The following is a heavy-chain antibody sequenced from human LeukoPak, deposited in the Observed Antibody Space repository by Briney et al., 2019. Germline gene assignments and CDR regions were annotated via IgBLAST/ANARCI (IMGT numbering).Heavy chain of an antibody. CDR3: ARGWGSGSYYEYYFDY. CDR2: VSSSGSTI. J-gene: IGHJ4*02. Sequence: GGSPRLSCAASGFTFSDYYMSWIRQAPGKGLEWVSYVSSSGSTIYYADSVKGRFTISRDNAKNSLYLQMNSLRAEDTAVYYCARGWGSGSYYEYYFDYWGQGTLVTVSS. D-gene: IGHD3-10*01. V-gene: IGHV3-11*01. CDR1: GFTFSDYY.